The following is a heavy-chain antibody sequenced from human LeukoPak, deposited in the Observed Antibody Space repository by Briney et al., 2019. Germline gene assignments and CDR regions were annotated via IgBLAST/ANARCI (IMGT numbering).Heavy chain of an antibody. V-gene: IGHV4-34*01. D-gene: IGHD2-15*01. CDR3: ARGLNKYCSGGSCYSGS. CDR1: GGSFSGYY. J-gene: IGHJ4*02. CDR2: INHSGST. Sequence: SETLSLTCAVYGGSFSGYYWSWIRQPPGKGLEWIGEINHSGSTNYNPSLKSRVTISVDTSKNQFSLKLSSVTAADTGVYYCARGLNKYCSGGSCYSGSWGQGTLVTVSS.